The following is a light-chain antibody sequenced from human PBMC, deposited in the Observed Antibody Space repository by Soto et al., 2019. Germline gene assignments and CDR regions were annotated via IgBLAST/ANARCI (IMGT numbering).Light chain of an antibody. Sequence: EIVLTQSPGSLSLSPGDRAALSCRASQTINNNVAWYQLKDGQVPRLVIYGASTRATDIPARFSGSGSGTEFTLTISSLQSEDFAVYYCQQYNNWPQTFGQGTKVDIK. J-gene: IGKJ1*01. CDR1: QTINNN. CDR2: GAS. CDR3: QQYNNWPQT. V-gene: IGKV3-15*01.